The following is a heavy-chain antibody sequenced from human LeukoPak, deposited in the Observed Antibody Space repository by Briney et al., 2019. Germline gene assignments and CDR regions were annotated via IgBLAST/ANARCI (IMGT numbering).Heavy chain of an antibody. Sequence: GASVKVSCKTSGYPFRNYDINWVRQATGRGLEWMGWINPHSGKTGYAQKFQGRVTMTTDTSASTAYMELSSLRSEDTAVYYCARLSSHYGDYKVDPWGQGTLVTVSS. CDR2: INPHSGKT. D-gene: IGHD4-17*01. J-gene: IGHJ5*02. V-gene: IGHV1-8*01. CDR1: GYPFRNYD. CDR3: ARLSSHYGDYKVDP.